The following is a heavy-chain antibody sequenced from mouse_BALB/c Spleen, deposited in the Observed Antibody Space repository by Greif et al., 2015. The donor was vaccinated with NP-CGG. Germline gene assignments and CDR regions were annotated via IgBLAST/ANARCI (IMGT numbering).Heavy chain of an antibody. D-gene: IGHD2-4*01. CDR3: ASPHYDYDWFAY. CDR2: ILPGSGST. V-gene: IGHV1-9*01. Sequence: VQLQQSGAELMKPGASVKISCKATGYTFSSYWIEWVKQRPGHGLEWIGEILPGSGSTNYNEKFKGKATFTADTSSNTAYMQLSSLTSEDSAVYYCASPHYDYDWFAYWGQGTLVTVSA. J-gene: IGHJ3*01. CDR1: GYTFSSYW.